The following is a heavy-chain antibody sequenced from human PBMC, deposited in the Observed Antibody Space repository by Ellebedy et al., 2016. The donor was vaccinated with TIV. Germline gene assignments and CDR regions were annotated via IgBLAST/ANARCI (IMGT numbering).Heavy chain of an antibody. D-gene: IGHD6-19*01. CDR3: ARERSEQWLVWENWFDP. CDR2: IWYDGSNK. Sequence: GESLKISXAASGFTFSNYGMHWVRQAPGKGLEWVAVIWYDGSNKYYADSVKGRFTISRDNSKNTLYLQMNSLRVEDTAVYYCARERSEQWLVWENWFDPWGQGTLVTVSS. CDR1: GFTFSNYG. J-gene: IGHJ5*02. V-gene: IGHV3-33*01.